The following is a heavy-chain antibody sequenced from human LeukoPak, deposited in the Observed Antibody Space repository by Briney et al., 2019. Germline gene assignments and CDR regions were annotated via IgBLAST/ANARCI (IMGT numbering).Heavy chain of an antibody. CDR3: ARAHSGSPFDY. J-gene: IGHJ4*02. CDR1: GYTLTELS. CDR2: INPSSGAT. V-gene: IGHV1-2*02. Sequence: GASVKVSCKVSGYTLTELSMHWVRQAPGQGLEWMGWINPSSGATNYAQKFQDRVTVTRDTSINTAYMELGRLRSDDTAVYYCARAHSGSPFDYWGQGTLVTVSS. D-gene: IGHD3-22*01.